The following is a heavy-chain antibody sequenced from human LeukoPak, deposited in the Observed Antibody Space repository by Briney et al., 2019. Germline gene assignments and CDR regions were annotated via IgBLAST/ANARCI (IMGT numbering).Heavy chain of an antibody. J-gene: IGHJ4*02. CDR3: ARIGLGRDAYNSFDY. CDR2: ISATTIYR. CDR1: GFTFSNYD. Sequence: GGSLRLSCAASGFTFSNYDMTWVRQAPGKGLEWVSSISATTIYRFSAGSVRGRFTISRGNVENSLYLHMNDLRREDTAVYYCARIGLGRDAYNSFDYWGQGTLVIASS. V-gene: IGHV3-21*01. D-gene: IGHD5-24*01.